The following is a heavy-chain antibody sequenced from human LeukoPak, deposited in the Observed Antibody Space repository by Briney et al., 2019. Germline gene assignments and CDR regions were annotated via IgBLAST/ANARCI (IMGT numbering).Heavy chain of an antibody. J-gene: IGHJ4*02. CDR3: ASGGVAGVYYFDY. CDR1: GYTFTSYY. V-gene: IGHV1-46*01. CDR2: INPSGGST. D-gene: IGHD6-19*01. Sequence: ASVKVSCKASGYTFTSYYMHWVRQAPGQGLEWMGIINPSGGSTNYAQKFQGRVTMTRDMSTSTVYMELSSLRSEDTAVYYCASGGVAGVYYFDYWGQGTLVTVSS.